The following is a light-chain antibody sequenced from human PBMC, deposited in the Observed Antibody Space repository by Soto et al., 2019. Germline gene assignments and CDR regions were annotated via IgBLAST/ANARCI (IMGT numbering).Light chain of an antibody. V-gene: IGKV1-5*03. CDR1: QSLGDW. CDR2: KAS. Sequence: DIQMTPSPSTLSASIGDRVTITCRASQSLGDWLAWYQQKPGKAPKLLIYKASSLESGVPSRFSGSGSGTEFTLTISSLQPDDFATYYCQQYNSYPWTFGQGTKVDIK. J-gene: IGKJ1*01. CDR3: QQYNSYPWT.